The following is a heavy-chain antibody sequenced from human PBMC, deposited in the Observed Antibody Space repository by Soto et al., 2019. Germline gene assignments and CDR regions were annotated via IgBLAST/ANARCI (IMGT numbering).Heavy chain of an antibody. CDR1: GFTFSNAW. CDR2: IKSKTDGGTT. J-gene: IGHJ6*02. V-gene: IGHV3-15*07. Sequence: EVQLVESGGGLVKPGGSLRLSCAASGFTFSNAWRNWVRQAPGKGLEWVGRIKSKTDGGTTDYAAPVKGRFTISRDDSKNTLYLQMNSLKTEDTAVYYCTTARPGYQLLKGYYYCGIDVWGQGTTVTVSS. D-gene: IGHD2-2*01. CDR3: TTARPGYQLLKGYYYCGIDV.